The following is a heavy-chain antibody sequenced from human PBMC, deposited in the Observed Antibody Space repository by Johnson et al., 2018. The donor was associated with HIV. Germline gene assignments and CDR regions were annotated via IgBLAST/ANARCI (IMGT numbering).Heavy chain of an antibody. V-gene: IGHV3-30*04. Sequence: QVQLVESGGGVVQPGRSLRLSCAASGFTFSSYAMHWVRQAPGKGLEWVAVISYDGSNKYYADSVKGRFTISRDNSKNTLYLQMNSLRAEDTAVYYCARDSGRYSSSWATFGAFDIWCQGTMVTVSS. CDR1: GFTFSSYA. CDR3: ARDSGRYSSSWATFGAFDI. J-gene: IGHJ3*02. D-gene: IGHD6-13*01. CDR2: ISYDGSNK.